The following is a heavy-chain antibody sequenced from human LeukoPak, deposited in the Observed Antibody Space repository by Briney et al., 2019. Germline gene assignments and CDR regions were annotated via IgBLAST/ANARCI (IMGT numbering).Heavy chain of an antibody. CDR1: GGSISSSSHY. V-gene: IGHV4-39*07. Sequence: KASETLSLTCTVSGGSISSSSHYWGWIRQPPGKGLEWIGSIYHSGSTYYNPSLKSRVTISVDTSKNQFSLKLSSVTAADTAVYYCARDGYYYGSGQRGAFDIWGQGTMVTVSS. CDR3: ARDGYYYGSGQRGAFDI. CDR2: IYHSGST. D-gene: IGHD3-10*01. J-gene: IGHJ3*02.